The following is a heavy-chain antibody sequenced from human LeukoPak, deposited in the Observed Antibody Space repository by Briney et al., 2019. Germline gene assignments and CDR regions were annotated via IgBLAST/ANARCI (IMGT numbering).Heavy chain of an antibody. Sequence: TTSETLSLTCTVSGGSISSSSYYWGWIRQPPGKGLEWIGSVYYSGSTYYNPSLKSRVTISVDTSKNQFSLKLSSVTAADTAVYYCARATRGYDFWSGSNPNWFDPWGQGTLVTVSS. CDR3: ARATRGYDFWSGSNPNWFDP. CDR1: GGSISSSSYY. V-gene: IGHV4-39*07. J-gene: IGHJ5*02. CDR2: VYYSGST. D-gene: IGHD3-3*01.